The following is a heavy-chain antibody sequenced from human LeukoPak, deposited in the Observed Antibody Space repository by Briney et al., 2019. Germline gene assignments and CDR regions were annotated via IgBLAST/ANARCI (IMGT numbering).Heavy chain of an antibody. CDR2: IQYSGST. J-gene: IGHJ4*02. Sequence: SETLSLTCTVSGGSISSYYWTWIRQPPGKGLEWIGYIQYSGSTSYNPSLKRRVTISVDTSKNQFSLKLSSVTAADTAVYYCARDSGELLGIDYWGQGTLVTVSS. V-gene: IGHV4-59*01. D-gene: IGHD3-16*01. CDR3: ARDSGELLGIDY. CDR1: GGSISSYY.